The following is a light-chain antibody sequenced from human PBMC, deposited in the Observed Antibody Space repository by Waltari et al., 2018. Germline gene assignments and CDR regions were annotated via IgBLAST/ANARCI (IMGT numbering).Light chain of an antibody. V-gene: IGKV4-1*01. J-gene: IGKJ1*01. Sequence: QSVLYSTNNKNYVAWYQQEPGQPPKLLIRWASTRESGVPDRFSGSGSGTDFTLTISSLQAEDVAVYYCQQYYRSRTFGQGTRVEIK. CDR2: WAS. CDR3: QQYYRSRT. CDR1: QSVLYSTNNKNY.